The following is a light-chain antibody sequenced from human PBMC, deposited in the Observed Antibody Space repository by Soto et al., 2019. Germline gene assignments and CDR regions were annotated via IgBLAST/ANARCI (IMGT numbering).Light chain of an antibody. CDR2: DVS. Sequence: QSALTQPRSVSGSPGQSVTISCTGTSSDIGNYNYVSWYQQYPGKAPKLIIYDVSKRPSGIPDRFFGSKFGNTPSLTISGLQSEDEADYYFCSYAGSFIFVFGTGTKLTVL. V-gene: IGLV2-11*01. CDR1: SSDIGNYNY. CDR3: CSYAGSFIFV. J-gene: IGLJ1*01.